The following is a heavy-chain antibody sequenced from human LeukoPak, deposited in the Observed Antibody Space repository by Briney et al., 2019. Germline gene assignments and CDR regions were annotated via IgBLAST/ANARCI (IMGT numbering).Heavy chain of an antibody. Sequence: KPSETLSLTCTVSGYSISSGYYWGWIRPPPGKGLEWIGSIYHSGSTYYNPSLKSRVTISVDTSKNQFSLKLSSVTAADTAVYYCARDVRSDFWSGYYQYNWFDPWGQGTLVTVSS. V-gene: IGHV4-38-2*02. CDR2: IYHSGST. CDR3: ARDVRSDFWSGYYQYNWFDP. CDR1: GYSISSGYY. D-gene: IGHD3-3*01. J-gene: IGHJ5*02.